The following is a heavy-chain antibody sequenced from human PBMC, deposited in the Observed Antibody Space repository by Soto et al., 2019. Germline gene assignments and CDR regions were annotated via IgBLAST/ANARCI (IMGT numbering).Heavy chain of an antibody. Sequence: QVQLVQSGAEMREPGSSVKVSCKASGGTFSSSAINWLRQAPGQGPEWMGGLIPTFGTENYIEKFRGRVTINAATATSTAYMEVSSVTSEDTAMYFCASPETAGHRGFDIWGQGTMVNVSS. V-gene: IGHV1-69*06. CDR1: GGTFSSSA. CDR2: LIPTFGTE. J-gene: IGHJ3*02. CDR3: ASPETAGHRGFDI. D-gene: IGHD6-19*01.